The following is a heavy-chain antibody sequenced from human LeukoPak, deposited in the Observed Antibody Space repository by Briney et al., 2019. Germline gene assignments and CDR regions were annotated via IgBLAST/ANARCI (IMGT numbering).Heavy chain of an antibody. Sequence: PGGSLRPSCAASGFIFSTYTMNWVRQAPGEELEWVSCITSSSSYRYYADSVTGRFTISRDNAKNSLYLQMNSLRAEDTAVYYCARVGTTGNTVDGFDLWGQGTMVTVSS. J-gene: IGHJ3*01. CDR1: GFIFSTYT. CDR2: ITSSSSYR. V-gene: IGHV3-21*01. D-gene: IGHD1-1*01. CDR3: ARVGTTGNTVDGFDL.